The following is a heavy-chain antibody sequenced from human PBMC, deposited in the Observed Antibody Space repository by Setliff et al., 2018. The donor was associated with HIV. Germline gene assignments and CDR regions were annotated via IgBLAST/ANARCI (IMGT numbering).Heavy chain of an antibody. Sequence: ASVKVSCKASGGTFSSYAISWVRQAPGQGLEWMGGIIPIFGTANYAQKFQGRVTITADESTSTAYMELSSLRSEDTAVYFCARDFSTYYSIDSWGQGTLVTVSS. CDR2: IIPIFGTA. V-gene: IGHV1-69*13. J-gene: IGHJ4*02. CDR1: GGTFSSYA. CDR3: ARDFSTYYSIDS. D-gene: IGHD3-22*01.